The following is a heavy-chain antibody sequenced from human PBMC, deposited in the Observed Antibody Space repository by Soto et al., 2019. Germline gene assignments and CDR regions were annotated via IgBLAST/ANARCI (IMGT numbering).Heavy chain of an antibody. CDR1: GFTFRNYA. Sequence: GSLRLSCAASGFTFRNYAMSWVRQAPGKGLDWVSTISVSGGTTYYAGSVKGRFTISRDNSKNTLYLQMNSLRAEDTALYYCAKGLYYYDSSGYRLFDSWGQGTLVTVSS. CDR2: ISVSGGTT. J-gene: IGHJ4*02. D-gene: IGHD3-22*01. V-gene: IGHV3-23*01. CDR3: AKGLYYYDSSGYRLFDS.